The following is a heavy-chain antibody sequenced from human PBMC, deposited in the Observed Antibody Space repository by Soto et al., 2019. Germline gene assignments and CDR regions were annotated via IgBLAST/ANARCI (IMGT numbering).Heavy chain of an antibody. CDR2: ISSGGVNT. Sequence: GGSLRLSCAASGFTFSNYAMTWVRQAPGKGLEWVSAISSGGVNTYYADSVKGRFTISRDNSKNTLYLQMNSLRAEDTAKYYCAKVGPYYYDNSLPDDYWDQGTMVTAPQ. CDR3: AKVGPYYYDNSLPDDY. V-gene: IGHV3-23*01. J-gene: IGHJ4*02. CDR1: GFTFSNYA. D-gene: IGHD3-22*01.